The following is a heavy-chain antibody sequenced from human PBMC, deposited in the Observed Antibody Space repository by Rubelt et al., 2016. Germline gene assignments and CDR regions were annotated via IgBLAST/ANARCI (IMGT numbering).Heavy chain of an antibody. D-gene: IGHD2-2*01. J-gene: IGHJ6*03. CDR3: ARHWTPKSCSSTSCHYYYYMDV. V-gene: IGHV4-34*01. CDR2: ISHTGST. Sequence: GKGLEWIGEISHTGSTKYNPSLKSRVTISVDTSRDQFSLSLASATAADTAVYYCARHWTPKSCSSTSCHYYYYMDVWGKGTTVTVSS.